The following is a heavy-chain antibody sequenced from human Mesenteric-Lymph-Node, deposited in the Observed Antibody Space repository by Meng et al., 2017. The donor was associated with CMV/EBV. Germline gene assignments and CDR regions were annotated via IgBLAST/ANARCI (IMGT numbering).Heavy chain of an antibody. CDR1: GGSFSGYY. Sequence: VQFHQWGAGVLKPLETLSVTCAVYGGSFSGYYWNWIRQSPEKGLEWTGEINHSGSTTYNPSFTSRIIISVDTSTNQISLNMSSVTAADTAVYYCARGSSYDILTGYFDYWGQGALVTVSS. V-gene: IGHV4-34*01. J-gene: IGHJ4*02. CDR2: INHSGST. D-gene: IGHD3-9*01. CDR3: ARGSSYDILTGYFDY.